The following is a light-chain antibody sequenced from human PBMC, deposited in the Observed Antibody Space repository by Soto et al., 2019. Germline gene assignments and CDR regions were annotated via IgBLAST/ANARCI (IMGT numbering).Light chain of an antibody. J-gene: IGLJ2*01. CDR3: SSYTTSSTLG. CDR2: GVT. CDR1: SSDIGADNY. Sequence: QSALTQPASVSGSPGQSITLSCTGTSSDIGADNYVSWYQQHPGKAPKLMIYGVTNRPSGVSNRFSGSKSGNTASLTISGLQAEDEADYYCSSYTTSSTLGFGGGTKLTVL. V-gene: IGLV2-14*01.